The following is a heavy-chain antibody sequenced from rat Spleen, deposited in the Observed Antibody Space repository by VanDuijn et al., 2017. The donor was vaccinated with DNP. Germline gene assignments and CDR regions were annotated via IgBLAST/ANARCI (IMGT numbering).Heavy chain of an antibody. CDR3: AKNSGYYFDY. D-gene: IGHD4-3*01. CDR1: GFTFSGYW. Sequence: EVQLVESGGGLVQPGRSMSLSCVASGFTFSGYWMYWIRQAPGKGLEWVASINTDGDSTYYPDSVKGRFTISRDNAKSSLYLQMNSLKSEDTATYYCAKNSGYYFDYWGQGVMVTVSS. CDR2: INTDGDST. J-gene: IGHJ2*01. V-gene: IGHV5-58*01.